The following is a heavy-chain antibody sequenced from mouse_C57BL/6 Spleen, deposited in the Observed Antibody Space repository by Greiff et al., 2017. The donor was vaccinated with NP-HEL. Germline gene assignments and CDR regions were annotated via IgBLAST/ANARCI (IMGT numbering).Heavy chain of an antibody. CDR3: AGFITTVVEGTFFAY. J-gene: IGHJ3*01. D-gene: IGHD1-1*01. CDR2: IYPGDGDT. V-gene: IGHV1-82*01. Sequence: QVHVKQSGPELVKPGASVKISCKASGYAFSSSWMNWVKQRPGKGLEWIGRIYPGDGDTNYNGKFKGKATLTADKSSSTAYMQLSSLTSEDSAVYFCAGFITTVVEGTFFAYWGQGTLVTVSA. CDR1: GYAFSSSW.